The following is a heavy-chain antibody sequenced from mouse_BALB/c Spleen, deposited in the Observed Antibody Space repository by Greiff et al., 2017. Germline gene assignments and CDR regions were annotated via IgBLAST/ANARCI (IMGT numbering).Heavy chain of an antibody. CDR2: IDPANGNT. CDR1: GFNFKDTY. D-gene: IGHD1-1*01. V-gene: IGHV14-3*02. Sequence: VQLKQSGAELVKPGASVKLSCTASGFNFKDTYMHWVKQRPEQGLEWIGRIDPANGNTKYDPKFQGKATITADTSSNTAYLQLSSLTSEDTAVYYCAYGGTHFAYWGQGTLVTVSA. CDR3: AYGGTHFAY. J-gene: IGHJ3*01.